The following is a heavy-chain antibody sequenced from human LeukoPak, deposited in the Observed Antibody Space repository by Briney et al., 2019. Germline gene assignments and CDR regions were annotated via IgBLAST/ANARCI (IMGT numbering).Heavy chain of an antibody. CDR2: IYYSGST. Sequence: SETLSLTCTVSGGSISSYYWTWIRQPPGKGLEWLGYIYYSGSTNYNPSLKSRVTISLDTSQNQFSLNLSSVTAADTAVYYCARKGGYTYGYDYRGQGALVTVSS. J-gene: IGHJ4*02. V-gene: IGHV4-59*01. D-gene: IGHD5-18*01. CDR3: ARKGGYTYGYDY. CDR1: GGSISSYY.